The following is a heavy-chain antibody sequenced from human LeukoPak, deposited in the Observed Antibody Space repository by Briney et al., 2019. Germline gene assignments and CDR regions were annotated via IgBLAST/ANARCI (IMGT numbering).Heavy chain of an antibody. CDR2: IGTSINNT. Sequence: QTGRSLRLSCAASGFTFNNYALSWVRQAPGKGLEWVSTIGTSINNTYYADSVKGRFTISRDNSNHTLSLQMSSLRAEDTAIYYCARDQAFDWFYYYYGMDVWGLGTTVIVSS. J-gene: IGHJ6*02. D-gene: IGHD3-9*01. CDR1: GFTFNNYA. CDR3: ARDQAFDWFYYYYGMDV. V-gene: IGHV3-23*01.